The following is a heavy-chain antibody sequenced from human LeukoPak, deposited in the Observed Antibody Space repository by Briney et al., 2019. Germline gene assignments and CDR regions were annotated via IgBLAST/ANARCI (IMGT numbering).Heavy chain of an antibody. CDR2: ISSSGSTI. D-gene: IGHD2-15*01. CDR3: ARSALPSLYYYYMDX. V-gene: IGHV3-11*01. CDR1: GFTFSDYY. Sequence: GGSLRLSCAASGFTFSDYYMSWIRQAPGKGLEWVSYISSSGSTIYYADSVKGRFTISRDNAKNSLYLQMNSLRAEDTAVYYCARSALPSLYYYYMDXWGKGTTVTVSS. J-gene: IGHJ6*03.